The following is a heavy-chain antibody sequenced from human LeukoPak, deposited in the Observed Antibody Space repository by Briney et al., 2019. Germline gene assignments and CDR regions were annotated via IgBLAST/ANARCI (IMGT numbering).Heavy chain of an antibody. CDR1: GGSFSGYY. CDR2: INHSGST. J-gene: IGHJ4*02. D-gene: IGHD3-10*01. Sequence: PSETLSLTCAVYGGSFSGYYWSWIRQPPGKGLEWIGEINHSGSTNYNPSLKSRVTISVDTSKNQFSLKLSSVTAADTAVYYCARLGVLWFGELAFDYWGQGTLVTVSS. CDR3: ARLGVLWFGELAFDY. V-gene: IGHV4-34*01.